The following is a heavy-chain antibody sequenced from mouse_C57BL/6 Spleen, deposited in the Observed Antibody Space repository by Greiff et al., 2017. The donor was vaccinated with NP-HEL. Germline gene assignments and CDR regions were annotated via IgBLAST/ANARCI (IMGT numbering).Heavy chain of an antibody. CDR1: GYAFSSSW. Sequence: VQLQQSGPELVKPGASVKISCKASGYAFSSSWMNWVKQRPGKGLEWIGRIYPGDGDTNYNGKFKGKATLTADKSSSTAYMQLSSLTSEDSAVYVCARNPLITTVERCDYWGQGTTLTVSS. J-gene: IGHJ2*01. D-gene: IGHD1-1*01. V-gene: IGHV1-82*01. CDR3: ARNPLITTVERCDY. CDR2: IYPGDGDT.